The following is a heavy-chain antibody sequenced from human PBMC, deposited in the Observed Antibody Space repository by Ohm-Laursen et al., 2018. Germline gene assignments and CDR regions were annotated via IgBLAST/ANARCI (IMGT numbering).Heavy chain of an antibody. Sequence: SLRLSCSATGFTFSSYSMNWVRQAPGKGLDWVSVIYSDGNTNYADSVKGRFTISRDNSKNTLYLQMNSLRAEDTAVYYCAKKISNSAGMADYWGQGTLVTVSS. CDR3: AKKISNSAGMADY. D-gene: IGHD6-13*01. J-gene: IGHJ4*02. CDR2: IYSDGNT. V-gene: IGHV3-53*01. CDR1: GFTFSSYS.